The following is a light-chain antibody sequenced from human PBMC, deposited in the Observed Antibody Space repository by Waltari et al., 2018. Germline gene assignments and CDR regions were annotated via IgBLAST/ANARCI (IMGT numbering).Light chain of an antibody. CDR2: EVT. Sequence: QSALTQPPSASGSPGQSATISCPGTSSDVGAYNYVSWYQQHPGKGPKLMIYEVTKRPPGVPDRFSGSKSGNTASLTVSGLQAEDEADYYCTSYAGSKNVFGTGTKVTVL. J-gene: IGLJ1*01. CDR3: TSYAGSKNV. V-gene: IGLV2-8*01. CDR1: SSDVGAYNY.